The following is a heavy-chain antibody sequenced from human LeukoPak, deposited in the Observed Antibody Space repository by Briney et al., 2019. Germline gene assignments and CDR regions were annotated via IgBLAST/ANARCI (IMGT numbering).Heavy chain of an antibody. Sequence: PSETLSLTCTVSGGSISSYYWSWIRQPPGKGLEWIGYIYYSGSTNYNPSLKSRVTISVDTSKNQFSLRLSSVTAADTAVYYCARQEQQLIYNWFDPWGQGTLVTVSS. CDR2: IYYSGST. D-gene: IGHD6-13*01. CDR1: GGSISSYY. J-gene: IGHJ5*02. CDR3: ARQEQQLIYNWFDP. V-gene: IGHV4-59*01.